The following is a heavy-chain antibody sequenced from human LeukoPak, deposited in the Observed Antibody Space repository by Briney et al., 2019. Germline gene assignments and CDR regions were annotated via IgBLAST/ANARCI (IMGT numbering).Heavy chain of an antibody. CDR2: MDPDGRTI. V-gene: IGHV3-74*01. D-gene: IGHD3-10*01. CDR1: GFAFSSYW. CDR3: ARAPDARFGELLSYYFDY. Sequence: GGSLRLSCEASGFAFSSYWMHWVRQAPGKGLEWVSRMDPDGRTIDYADSVKGRFTISRDNSKNTLYLQMNSLRAEDTAVYYCARAPDARFGELLSYYFDYWGQGTLVTVSS. J-gene: IGHJ4*02.